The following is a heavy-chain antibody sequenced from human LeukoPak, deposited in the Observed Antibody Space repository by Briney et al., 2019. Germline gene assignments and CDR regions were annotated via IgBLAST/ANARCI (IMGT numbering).Heavy chain of an antibody. CDR3: AKDANWNDVGGVFDY. Sequence: GGSLRLSCAPSGFTFTSYAMSWVRQAPGKGLEWVSAISGSGGSTYYADSVKGRFTISRDNSKNTLYLQMNSLRAEDTAVYYCAKDANWNDVGGVFDYWGQGTLVTVSS. CDR2: ISGSGGST. J-gene: IGHJ4*02. V-gene: IGHV3-23*01. D-gene: IGHD1-20*01. CDR1: GFTFTSYA.